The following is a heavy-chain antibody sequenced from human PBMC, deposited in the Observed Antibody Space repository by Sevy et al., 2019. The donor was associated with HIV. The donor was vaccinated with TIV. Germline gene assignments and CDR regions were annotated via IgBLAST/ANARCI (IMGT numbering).Heavy chain of an antibody. V-gene: IGHV1-46*01. Sequence: ASVKVSCKASGYTFTSYYMHWVRQAPGQGLEWMGIINPSGGSTSYAQKFQGRVTMTRDTSTSTVYMELSSLGSEDTAVYYCARDLRPGAAAGSPRGNKYGMDVWGQGTTVTVSS. CDR3: ARDLRPGAAAGSPRGNKYGMDV. CDR1: GYTFTSYY. J-gene: IGHJ6*02. CDR2: INPSGGST. D-gene: IGHD6-13*01.